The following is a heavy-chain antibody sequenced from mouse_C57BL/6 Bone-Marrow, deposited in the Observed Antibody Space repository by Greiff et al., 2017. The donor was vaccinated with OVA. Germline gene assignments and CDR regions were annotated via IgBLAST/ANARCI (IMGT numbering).Heavy chain of an antibody. J-gene: IGHJ4*01. Sequence: QVQLQQPGAELVMPGASVKLSCKASGYTFTSYWMHWVKQRPGQGLEWIGEIDPSDSYTNYNQKFKGKSTLTVDKSSSTAYMQLSSLTSEDSAVYYCSRSWACPITTAAMDYWGQGTSVTVSS. D-gene: IGHD1-1*01. CDR2: IDPSDSYT. CDR3: SRSWACPITTAAMDY. V-gene: IGHV1-69*01. CDR1: GYTFTSYW.